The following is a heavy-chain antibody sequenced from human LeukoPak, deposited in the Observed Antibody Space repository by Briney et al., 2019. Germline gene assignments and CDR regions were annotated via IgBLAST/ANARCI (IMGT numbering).Heavy chain of an antibody. CDR2: ISYDGSNK. CDR3: PRVTSEASFDY. V-gene: IGHV3-30-3*01. Sequence: GGSLRLSCAASGFTFSSYAMSWVRQAPGKGLEWVALISYDGSNKYYADSVKGRFTISRDNSKNTLYLQMNSLRADDTAVYYCPRVTSEASFDYWGQGTLVIVSS. CDR1: GFTFSSYA. J-gene: IGHJ4*02.